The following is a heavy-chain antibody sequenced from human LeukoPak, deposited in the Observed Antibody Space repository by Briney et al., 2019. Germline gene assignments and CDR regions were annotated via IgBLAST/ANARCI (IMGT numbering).Heavy chain of an antibody. CDR3: MRRDTGWNYSDY. V-gene: IGHV4-59*08. CDR1: GGSINSHY. Sequence: SETLSLTCAVSGGSINSHYWGWIRQPPGKGLEWIGDIYYTGRNNYNPSLKSRVTISVDTSKNHLSLTLTSVVAADTAIYYCMRRDTGWNYSDYWGQGILVTVSS. CDR2: IYYTGRN. J-gene: IGHJ4*02. D-gene: IGHD6-19*01.